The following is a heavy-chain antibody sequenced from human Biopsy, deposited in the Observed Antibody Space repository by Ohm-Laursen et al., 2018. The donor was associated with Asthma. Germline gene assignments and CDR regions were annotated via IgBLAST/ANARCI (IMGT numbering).Heavy chain of an antibody. D-gene: IGHD6-13*01. Sequence: PGTLSLTCSLSSGSGGYMRSGNYYWGWVRQPPGKGLEWIGSIYYSGTTYYNPSPESRVTVSADTSKNQFSLKLTSVTAADTAVYYCVRGSSSWHHGPFHYYYGLDVWGQGTTATVSS. CDR2: IYYSGTT. J-gene: IGHJ6*02. V-gene: IGHV4-39*01. CDR3: VRGSSSWHHGPFHYYYGLDV. CDR1: SGSGGYMRSGNYY.